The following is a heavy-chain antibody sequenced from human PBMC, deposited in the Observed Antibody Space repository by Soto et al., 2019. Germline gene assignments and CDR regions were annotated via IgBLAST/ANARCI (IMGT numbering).Heavy chain of an antibody. CDR2: IYSSGST. Sequence: QLQLQESGPGLVKPSETLSLTCTVSGGSVSSISYYWGWIRQPPGKGLEWIGSIYSSGSTYYSPSLKSRVTVSVDTSKNQFSLKLSSVTAADTAVYYCAGQEVAAFDYWGQGTLVTVSS. D-gene: IGHD6-19*01. CDR3: AGQEVAAFDY. J-gene: IGHJ4*02. V-gene: IGHV4-39*01. CDR1: GGSVSSISYY.